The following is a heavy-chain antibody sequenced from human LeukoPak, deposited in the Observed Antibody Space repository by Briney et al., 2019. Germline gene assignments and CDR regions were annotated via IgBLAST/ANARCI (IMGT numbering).Heavy chain of an antibody. V-gene: IGHV1-18*01. CDR3: ATFDSSGYYTLFDY. CDR2: ISAYNGNT. J-gene: IGHJ4*02. Sequence: ASVKVSCKASGYTFTSYGISWVRQAPGQGLEWMGWISAYNGNTNYAQKLQGGVTMTTDTSTSTAYMELRSLRSDDTAVYYCATFDSSGYYTLFDYWGQGTLVTVSS. CDR1: GYTFTSYG. D-gene: IGHD3-22*01.